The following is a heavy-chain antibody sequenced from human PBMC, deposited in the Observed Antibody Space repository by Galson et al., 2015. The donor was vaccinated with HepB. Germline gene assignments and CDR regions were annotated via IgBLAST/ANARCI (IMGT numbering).Heavy chain of an antibody. V-gene: IGHV1-69*06. CDR3: AGDGYNLGAFDI. CDR2: IIPIFGTA. D-gene: IGHD5-24*01. Sequence: SVKVSCKASGGTFSRYAISWVRQAPGQGLEWMGGIIPIFGTANYAQKFQGRVTITADKSTSTAYMELSSLRSEDTAVYYCAGDGYNLGAFDIWGQGTMVTVSS. CDR1: GGTFSRYA. J-gene: IGHJ3*02.